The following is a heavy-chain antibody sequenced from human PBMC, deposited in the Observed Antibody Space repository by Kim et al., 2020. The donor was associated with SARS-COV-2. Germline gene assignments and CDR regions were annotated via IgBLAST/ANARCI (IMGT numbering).Heavy chain of an antibody. CDR3: AKDHPLGNYYGSDL. CDR1: GFTFSSYG. D-gene: IGHD3-10*01. J-gene: IGHJ4*02. V-gene: IGHV3-30*18. CDR2: ISYDGSNK. Sequence: GGSLRLSCAASGFTFSSYGMHWVRQAPGKGLEWVAVISYDGSNKYYVDSVKGRFTISRDNSKNTLYLQMTSLRAEDTAVYYCAKDHPLGNYYGSDLWGQGTLVTVSS.